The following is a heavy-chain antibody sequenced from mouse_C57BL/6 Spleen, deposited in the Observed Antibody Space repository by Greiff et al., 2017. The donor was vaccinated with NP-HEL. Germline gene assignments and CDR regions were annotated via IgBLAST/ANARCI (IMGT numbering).Heavy chain of an antibody. Sequence: VQLQQSGPELVKPGASVKISCKASGYAFSSSWMNWVKQRPGKGLEWIGRIYPGDGDTNYNGKFKGKATLTADKSSSTAYMQLSSLTSEDSAVYFCARFDGTRFAYWGQGTLVTVSA. D-gene: IGHD4-1*01. J-gene: IGHJ3*01. CDR1: GYAFSSSW. CDR2: IYPGDGDT. V-gene: IGHV1-82*01. CDR3: ARFDGTRFAY.